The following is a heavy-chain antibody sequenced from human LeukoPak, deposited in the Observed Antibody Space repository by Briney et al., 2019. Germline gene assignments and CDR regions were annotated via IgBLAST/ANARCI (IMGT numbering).Heavy chain of an antibody. CDR1: GGSISSYY. J-gene: IGHJ6*02. D-gene: IGHD6-13*01. Sequence: KPSETLSLTCTVSGGSISSYYWSWIRQPPGKGLEWIGYIYYSGSTNYSPSLKSRVTISVDTSKNQFSLKLSSVTAADTAVYYCAREGGYSSSWYPYYYYGMDVWGQGTTVTVSS. CDR3: AREGGYSSSWYPYYYYGMDV. V-gene: IGHV4-59*12. CDR2: IYYSGST.